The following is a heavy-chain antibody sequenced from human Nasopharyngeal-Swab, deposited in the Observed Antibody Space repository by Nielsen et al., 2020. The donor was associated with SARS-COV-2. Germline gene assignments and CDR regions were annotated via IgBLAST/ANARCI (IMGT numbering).Heavy chain of an antibody. CDR2: IYPVDSDY. CDR3: ASVYSSGWYYGMDV. V-gene: IGHV5-51*01. J-gene: IGHJ6*02. CDR1: GCNFTSYW. Sequence: GESLKISCQGSGCNFTSYWIGWVRQMPGKGLEWRGIIYPVDSDYRYSPSFQGQVTISADKSISTAYLQWSSLKASDTAMYYCASVYSSGWYYGMDVWGQGTTVTVSS. D-gene: IGHD6-19*01.